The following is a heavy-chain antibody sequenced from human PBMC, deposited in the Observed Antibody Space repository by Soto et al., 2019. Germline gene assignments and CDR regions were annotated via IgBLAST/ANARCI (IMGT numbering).Heavy chain of an antibody. V-gene: IGHV4-39*01. CDR3: ARRLRYFDWFDY. CDR2: IYYSGST. CDR1: GGSISSSSYY. D-gene: IGHD3-9*01. J-gene: IGHJ4*02. Sequence: PSETLSLTCTVSGGSISSSSYYWGWIRQPPGKGLEWIGSIYYSGSTYYNPSLKSRVTISVDTSKNQFSLKLSSVTAADTAVYYCARRLRYFDWFDYWGQGTLVTVSS.